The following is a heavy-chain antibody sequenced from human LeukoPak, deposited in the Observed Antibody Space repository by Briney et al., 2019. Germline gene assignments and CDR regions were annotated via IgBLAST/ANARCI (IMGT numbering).Heavy chain of an antibody. Sequence: ASVKVSCKASGHIFTGYYMHWVRQAPGQGLEWMGWINPNSGDTKYAQRFQGRVIMTRDTSISTAYMELTRLRSDDTAVYYCARGGLRVMVYRLYYMDVWGKGTTVTVSS. CDR3: ARGGLRVMVYRLYYMDV. J-gene: IGHJ6*03. V-gene: IGHV1-2*02. CDR2: INPNSGDT. CDR1: GHIFTGYY. D-gene: IGHD2-8*01.